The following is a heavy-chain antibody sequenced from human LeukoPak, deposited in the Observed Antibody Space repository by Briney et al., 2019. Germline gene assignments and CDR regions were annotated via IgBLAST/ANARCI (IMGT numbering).Heavy chain of an antibody. Sequence: GGSLRLSCAASEFTFSSYAMNWVRQAPGKGLEWVSYISFSVNTKYYEDSVKGRFTIFRDNAKNSLYLHMDSLRAEDTAVYYCARGAYSSGWAYFDHWGQGTLVTVSS. CDR1: EFTFSSYA. V-gene: IGHV3-48*03. J-gene: IGHJ4*02. D-gene: IGHD6-19*01. CDR2: ISFSVNTK. CDR3: ARGAYSSGWAYFDH.